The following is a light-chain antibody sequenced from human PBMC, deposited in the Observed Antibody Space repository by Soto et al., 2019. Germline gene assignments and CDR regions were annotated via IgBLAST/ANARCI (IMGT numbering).Light chain of an antibody. Sequence: DIVMTQSPLSLPVTPGEPASISCRSSQSLLHSNGYNYLDWYLQKPGQSPQLLIYLGTERASGVPDRFSGSGSGTDFTLKISRVEAEDVGIYDCMQALQTPWTFGQGTKVEIK. CDR1: QSLLHSNGYNY. V-gene: IGKV2-28*01. CDR2: LGT. CDR3: MQALQTPWT. J-gene: IGKJ1*01.